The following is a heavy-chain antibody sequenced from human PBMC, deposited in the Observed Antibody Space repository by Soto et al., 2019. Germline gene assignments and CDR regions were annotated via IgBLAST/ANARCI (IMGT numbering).Heavy chain of an antibody. Sequence: QVHLVQSGAEVKKPGASVKVSCKTSGYTFTRYGISWVRQAPGQGLEWMGWISGYDGRTSIAQKVQDRVTMTTDPSTRTVYMVLRSLSSDDTAVYYCAREGDVPYYYYSMDVWGQGTTVTVSS. V-gene: IGHV1-18*01. CDR1: GYTFTRYG. D-gene: IGHD2-21*02. CDR3: AREGDVPYYYYSMDV. J-gene: IGHJ6*02. CDR2: ISGYDGRT.